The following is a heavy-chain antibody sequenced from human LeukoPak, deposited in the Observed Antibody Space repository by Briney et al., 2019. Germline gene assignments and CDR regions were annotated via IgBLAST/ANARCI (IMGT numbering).Heavy chain of an antibody. CDR3: ARGSYDYVWGSPTPYYFDY. D-gene: IGHD3-16*01. CDR2: IIPIFGTA. CDR1: GGTFSSYA. V-gene: IGHV1-69*05. Sequence: SVKVSCKASGGTFSSYAISWVRQAPGQGLGWMGRIIPIFGTANYAQKFQGRVTITTDESTSTAYMELSSLRSEDTAVYYCARGSYDYVWGSPTPYYFDYWGQGTLVTVSS. J-gene: IGHJ4*02.